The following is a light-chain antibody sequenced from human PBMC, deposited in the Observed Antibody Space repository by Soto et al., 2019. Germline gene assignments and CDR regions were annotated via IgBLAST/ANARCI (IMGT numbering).Light chain of an antibody. V-gene: IGLV2-8*01. CDR1: SSDVGGYNY. J-gene: IGLJ1*01. Sequence: QSVLTQPPSASGSPGQSVTISCTGTSSDVGGYNYVSWYQQHPGKAPKLMIYEVSERPSGVPDRFSGSKSSNTASLTVSGLQTEDEADYYCISYTDRQSYLFGTGTKLTVL. CDR3: ISYTDRQSYL. CDR2: EVS.